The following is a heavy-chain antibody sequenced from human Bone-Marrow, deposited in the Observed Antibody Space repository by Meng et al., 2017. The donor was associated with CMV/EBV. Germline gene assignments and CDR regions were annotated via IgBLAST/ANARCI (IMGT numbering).Heavy chain of an antibody. CDR3: ARAGYSSGWWGRYV. J-gene: IGHJ6*01. Sequence: GESLKISCAASGFTFSSYEMNWVRQAPGKGLEWVSYISSSGSTIYYADSVKGRFTISRDNAKNSLYLQMNSLRAEDTAVYYCARAGYSSGWWGRYVWGQGTTVTVSS. V-gene: IGHV3-48*03. CDR1: GFTFSSYE. D-gene: IGHD6-19*01. CDR2: ISSSGSTI.